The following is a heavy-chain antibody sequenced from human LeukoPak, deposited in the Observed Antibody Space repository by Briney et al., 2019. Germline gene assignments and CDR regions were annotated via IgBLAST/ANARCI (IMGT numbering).Heavy chain of an antibody. J-gene: IGHJ4*02. Sequence: PGGSLRLSCASSGFTFSSYWMSWVRQAPGKGREGVANIKQDGSEKYYVDSVKGRFTISRDNAKNSLYLQMNSLRAEDTAVYYCASISLYYYDSSGYSFDYWGQGTLVTVSS. CDR2: IKQDGSEK. D-gene: IGHD3-22*01. V-gene: IGHV3-7*01. CDR1: GFTFSSYW. CDR3: ASISLYYYDSSGYSFDY.